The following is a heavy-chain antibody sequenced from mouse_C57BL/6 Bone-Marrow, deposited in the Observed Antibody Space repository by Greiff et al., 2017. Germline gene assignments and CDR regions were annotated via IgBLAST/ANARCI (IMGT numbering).Heavy chain of an antibody. D-gene: IGHD4-1*01. J-gene: IGHJ2*01. CDR3: ARLGRGY. CDR1: GFNIKDDY. Sequence: VQLKESGAELVRPGASVKLSCTASGFNIKDDYMHWVKQRPEQGLEWIGWIDPENGDTEYASKFQGKATITADTSSNTAYLQLSSLTSEDSAVYYCARLGRGYWGQGTTLTVSS. V-gene: IGHV14-4*01. CDR2: IDPENGDT.